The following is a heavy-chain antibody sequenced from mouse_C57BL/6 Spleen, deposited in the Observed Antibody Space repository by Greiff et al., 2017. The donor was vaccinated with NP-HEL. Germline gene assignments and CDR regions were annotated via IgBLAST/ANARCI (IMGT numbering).Heavy chain of an antibody. J-gene: IGHJ4*01. Sequence: EVKLVESGPGLVKPSQSLSLTCSVTGYSITSGYYWNWIRQFPGNKLEWMGYISYDGSNNYNPSLKNRISITRDTSKNQFFLKLNSVTTEDTATYYCARDRWGYYAMDYWGQGTSVTVSS. CDR2: ISYDGSN. CDR1: GYSITSGYY. CDR3: ARDRWGYYAMDY. D-gene: IGHD1-1*02. V-gene: IGHV3-6*01.